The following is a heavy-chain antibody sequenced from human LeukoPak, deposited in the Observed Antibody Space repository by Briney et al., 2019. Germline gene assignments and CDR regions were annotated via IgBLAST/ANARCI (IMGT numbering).Heavy chain of an antibody. CDR2: IYYSGST. V-gene: IGHV4-59*01. CDR3: ANASSSWWNYFDY. Sequence: SETLSLTCTVSGGSISSYYWSWIRQPAGKGLEWIGYIYYSGSTNYNPSLKSRVTISVDTSKNQFSLKLSSVTAADTAVYYCANASSSWWNYFDYWGQGTLVTVSS. CDR1: GGSISSYY. J-gene: IGHJ4*02. D-gene: IGHD6-13*01.